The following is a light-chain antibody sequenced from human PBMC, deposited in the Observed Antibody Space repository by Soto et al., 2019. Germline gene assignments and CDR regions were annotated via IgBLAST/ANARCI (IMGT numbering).Light chain of an antibody. CDR1: QRITTY. V-gene: IGKV1-39*01. CDR3: QQTYSTPYT. Sequence: IQMTQSPSSLSASVGDRVTITCRASQRITTYLNWYQQKPGEAPKLLISTSGTLQRGVPSRFSGSGSGTDSTLTITALRPEDSTHYFCQQTYSTPYTFGHGTKLEIK. J-gene: IGKJ2*01. CDR2: TSG.